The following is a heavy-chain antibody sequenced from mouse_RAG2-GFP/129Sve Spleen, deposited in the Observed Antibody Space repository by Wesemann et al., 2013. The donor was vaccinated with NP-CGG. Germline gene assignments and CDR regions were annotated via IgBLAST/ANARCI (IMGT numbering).Heavy chain of an antibody. Sequence: DVQLQESGPGLVKPSQSLSLTCSVTGYSITSGYYWNWIRQFPGNKLEWMGYISYDGSNNYNPSLKNRISITRDTSKNQFFLKLNSVTTEDTATYYCARGYGNYVVLYAMDYWGQGTSVTVSS. CDR1: GYSITSGYY. J-gene: IGHJ4*01. CDR3: ARGYGNYVVLYAMDY. CDR2: ISYDGSN. D-gene: IGHD2-10*02. V-gene: IGHV3-6*02.